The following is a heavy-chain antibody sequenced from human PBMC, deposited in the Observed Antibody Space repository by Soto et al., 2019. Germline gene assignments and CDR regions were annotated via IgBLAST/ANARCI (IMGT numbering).Heavy chain of an antibody. J-gene: IGHJ6*02. CDR2: FYDSGST. CDR1: GDSINNYY. Sequence: QVQLQESGPGLVKPSETLSLTCSVSGDSINNYYWTWIRQPPGKGLEWIGYFYDSGSTSYNPSLKTRLTISVDTSNNQFSLKLKSVTAADTAVYYCARGTKYYYQGMDVWCQGTTVTVSS. V-gene: IGHV4-59*01. CDR3: ARGTKYYYQGMDV.